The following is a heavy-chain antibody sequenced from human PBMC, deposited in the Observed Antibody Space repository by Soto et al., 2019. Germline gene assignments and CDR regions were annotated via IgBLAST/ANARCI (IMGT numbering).Heavy chain of an antibody. V-gene: IGHV3-11*01. D-gene: IGHD3-3*01. J-gene: IGHJ4*02. CDR1: GFTFSDYY. Sequence: QVQLVESGGGLVKPGGSLRLSCAASGFTFSDYYMSWIRQAPGKGLEWVSYISSSGSTIYYADSVKGRFTNSRDNAKNSQDVQMNSLRAEDTDVYLCARGGDFWSGYYPLDFWGQGTLVTVSS. CDR2: ISSSGSTI. CDR3: ARGGDFWSGYYPLDF.